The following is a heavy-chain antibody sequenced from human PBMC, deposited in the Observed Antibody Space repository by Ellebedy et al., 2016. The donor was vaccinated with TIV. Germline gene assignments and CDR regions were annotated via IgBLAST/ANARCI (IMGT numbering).Heavy chain of an antibody. CDR1: GFTFTSSA. Sequence: ASVKVSXKASGFTFTSSAAQWVRQARGQRLEWIGWIVVGSGNTNYAQKFQERVTITRVMSTSTAYMELSSLRSEDTAVYYCAADPGPYYDILTGYYRDVFYFDYWGQGTLVTVSS. CDR3: AADPGPYYDILTGYYRDVFYFDY. D-gene: IGHD3-9*01. CDR2: IVVGSGNT. J-gene: IGHJ4*02. V-gene: IGHV1-58*01.